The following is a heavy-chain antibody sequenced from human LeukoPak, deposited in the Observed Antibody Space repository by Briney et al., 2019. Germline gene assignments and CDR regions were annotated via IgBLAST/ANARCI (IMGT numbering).Heavy chain of an antibody. Sequence: GGSLRLSCAASGFTFSSYWMSWVRQAPGKGLEWVSAISGSGGSTYYADSVKGRFTISRDNSKNTLYLQMNSLRAEDTAVYYCATSASSSWYLEYFQHWGQGTLVTVSS. CDR3: ATSASSSWYLEYFQH. D-gene: IGHD6-13*01. V-gene: IGHV3-23*01. CDR2: ISGSGGST. J-gene: IGHJ1*01. CDR1: GFTFSSYW.